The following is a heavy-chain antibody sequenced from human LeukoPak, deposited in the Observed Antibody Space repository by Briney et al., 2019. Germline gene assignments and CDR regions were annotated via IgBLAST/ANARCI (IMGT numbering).Heavy chain of an antibody. J-gene: IGHJ4*02. D-gene: IGHD2-21*02. CDR1: GFTFSSYG. CDR2: ISGSGGST. V-gene: IGHV3-23*01. Sequence: GGTLRLSCAASGFTFSSYGMSWVRQAPGKGLEWVSAISGSGGSTYYADSVKGRFTISRDNSKNTLYVQMKSLRAEDTAVYYCAKDFVVVPGNVNYFDYWGQGTLVTVSS. CDR3: AKDFVVVPGNVNYFDY.